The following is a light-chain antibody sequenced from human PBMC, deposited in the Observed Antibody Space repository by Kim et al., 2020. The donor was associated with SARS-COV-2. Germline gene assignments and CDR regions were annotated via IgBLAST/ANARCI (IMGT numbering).Light chain of an antibody. CDR3: NSRDSSGNHYV. CDR1: SLRSYY. Sequence: SSELTQDPAVSVALGQTVRIKCQGDSLRSYYASWYQQKPGQAPVLVIYGKNNRPSGIPDRFSGSSSGNTASLTITGAQAEDEADYYCNSRDSSGNHYVFGTGTKVTVL. V-gene: IGLV3-19*01. CDR2: GKN. J-gene: IGLJ1*01.